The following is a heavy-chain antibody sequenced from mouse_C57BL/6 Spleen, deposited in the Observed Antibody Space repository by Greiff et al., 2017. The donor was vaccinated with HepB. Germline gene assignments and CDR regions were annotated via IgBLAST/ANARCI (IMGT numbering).Heavy chain of an antibody. V-gene: IGHV2-6*01. CDR3: ARGEVTGGFAY. CDR2: IWGVGST. D-gene: IGHD2-2*01. Sequence: QVQLQQSGPGLVAPSQSLSITCTVSGFSLTSYGVDWVRQSPGKGLEWLGVIWGVGSTNYNSALKSRLSISKDNSKSQVFLKMNSLQTDDTAMYYCARGEVTGGFAYWGQGTLVTVSA. J-gene: IGHJ3*01. CDR1: GFSLTSYG.